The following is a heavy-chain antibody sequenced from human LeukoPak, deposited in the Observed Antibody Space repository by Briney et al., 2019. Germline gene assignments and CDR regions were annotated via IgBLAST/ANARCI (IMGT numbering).Heavy chain of an antibody. CDR1: GGTFSSYA. J-gene: IGHJ4*02. CDR3: ARDREGYCSGGSCNYYFDY. D-gene: IGHD2-15*01. Sequence: ASVKVPCKASGGTFSSYAISWVRQAPGQGLEWMGGIIPIFGTANYAQKFQGRVTITADESTSTAYMELSSLRSEDTAVYYCARDREGYCSGGSCNYYFDYWGQGTLVTVSS. CDR2: IIPIFGTA. V-gene: IGHV1-69*13.